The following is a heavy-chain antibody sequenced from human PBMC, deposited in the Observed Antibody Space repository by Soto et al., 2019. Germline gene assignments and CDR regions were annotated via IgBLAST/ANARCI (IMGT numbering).Heavy chain of an antibody. CDR3: AAASANVITIFVVVMDLVGMDV. Sequence: ASVKVSCKASGFTFTSSAVQWVRQARGQRREWIGWIVVGSGNTNYAQKFQERVTITRDMSTSTAYMELSSLRSEDTAVYYCAAASANVITIFVVVMDLVGMDVWGQGTTVTVPS. CDR2: IVVGSGNT. J-gene: IGHJ6*02. V-gene: IGHV1-58*01. D-gene: IGHD3-3*01. CDR1: GFTFTSSA.